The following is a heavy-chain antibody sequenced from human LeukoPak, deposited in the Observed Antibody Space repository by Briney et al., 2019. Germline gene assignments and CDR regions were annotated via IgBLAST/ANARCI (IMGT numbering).Heavy chain of an antibody. CDR2: IYYSGST. D-gene: IGHD5-12*01. V-gene: IGHV4-59*06. J-gene: IGHJ4*02. CDR3: ARDRRFDYSFDY. CDR1: GGSISSYY. Sequence: SETLSLTCTVSGGSISSYYWSWIRQHPGKGLEWIGYIYYSGSTYYNPSLKSRVTISVDTSKNQFSLKLSSVTAADTAVYYCARDRRFDYSFDYWGQGTLVTVSS.